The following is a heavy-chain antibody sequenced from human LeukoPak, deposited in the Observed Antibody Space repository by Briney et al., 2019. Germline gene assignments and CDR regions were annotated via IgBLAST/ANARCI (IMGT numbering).Heavy chain of an antibody. Sequence: GGSLRLSCAASGFTFNTYAMSWVRQAPGKGLEWVSAISADGNIYYADSVKGRFTISRDIFEDTLHLQMNRLRAEDTAVYYCAKRSVAFDYWGQGTLVTVSS. CDR3: AKRSVAFDY. J-gene: IGHJ4*02. CDR1: GFTFNTYA. CDR2: ISADGNI. V-gene: IGHV3-23*01.